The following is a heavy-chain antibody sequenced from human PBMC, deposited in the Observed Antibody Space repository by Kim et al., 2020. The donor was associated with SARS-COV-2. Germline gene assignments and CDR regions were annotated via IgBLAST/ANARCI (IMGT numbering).Heavy chain of an antibody. D-gene: IGHD4-17*01. Sequence: GGSLRLSCAASGFTFSSSWMTWVRQAPGKGLEWVANIKQDGSETNYVDSLKGRFTISRDNPKNSLYLQMNSLRAEDTAVYYCARIRLTTAYMDVWGKGTT. CDR3: ARIRLTTAYMDV. CDR1: GFTFSSSW. CDR2: IKQDGSET. J-gene: IGHJ6*03. V-gene: IGHV3-7*01.